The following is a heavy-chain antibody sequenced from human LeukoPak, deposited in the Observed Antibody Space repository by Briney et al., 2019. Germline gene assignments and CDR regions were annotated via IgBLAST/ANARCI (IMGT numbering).Heavy chain of an antibody. CDR1: GYPFNNYD. CDR3: ARLSSHYGDYKVDP. D-gene: IGHD4-17*01. J-gene: IGHJ5*02. V-gene: IGHV1-8*01. CDR2: MNPHSGKT. Sequence: ASVKVSCKASGYPFNNYDINWVRQATGQGLGWMGWMNPHSGKTGYAQNFQGRVTMTRDTSISTAYMELSSLRSEDTAVYYCARLSSHYGDYKVDPWGQGTLVTVPS.